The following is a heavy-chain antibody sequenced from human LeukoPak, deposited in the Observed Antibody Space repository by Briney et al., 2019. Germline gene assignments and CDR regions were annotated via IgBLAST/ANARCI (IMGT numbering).Heavy chain of an antibody. CDR1: GGSISSYY. CDR2: IYYSGST. CDR3: AREVSGWYVQARYGWFDP. V-gene: IGHV4-59*12. D-gene: IGHD6-19*01. J-gene: IGHJ5*02. Sequence: SETLSLTCTVSGGSISSYYWSWIRQPPGKGLEWIGYIYYSGSTNYNPSLKSRVTISVDTSKNQFSLKLSSVTAADTAVYYCAREVSGWYVQARYGWFDPWGQGTLVTVSS.